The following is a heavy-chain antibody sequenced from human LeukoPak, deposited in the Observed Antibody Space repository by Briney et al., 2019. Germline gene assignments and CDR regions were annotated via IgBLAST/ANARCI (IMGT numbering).Heavy chain of an antibody. D-gene: IGHD6-19*01. CDR1: GFTFSSYW. CDR2: INSDGSST. Sequence: GGSLRLSCAASGFTFSSYWMHWVRQAPGKGLVWVSRINSDGSSTSYADSEKGRFTISRDNAKNTLYLQMNSLRAEDTAVYYCARPPVGIAVAPGDYWGQGTLVTVSS. CDR3: ARPPVGIAVAPGDY. V-gene: IGHV3-74*01. J-gene: IGHJ4*02.